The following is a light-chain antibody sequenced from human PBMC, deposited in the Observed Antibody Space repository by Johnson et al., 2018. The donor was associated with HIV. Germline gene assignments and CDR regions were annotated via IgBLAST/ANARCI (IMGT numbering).Light chain of an antibody. J-gene: IGLJ1*01. V-gene: IGLV1-51*01. CDR1: SSNIEHNN. CDR2: DNN. CDR3: GTWDSSLSAYV. Sequence: QSVLTQPPSVSAAPGQKVTISCSGSSSNIEHNNISWYQQLPGTAPKLLIYDNNKRPSGIPDRFSGSKSGTSATLGITGLQTGDEADYYCGTWDSSLSAYVFGTGTKVTVL.